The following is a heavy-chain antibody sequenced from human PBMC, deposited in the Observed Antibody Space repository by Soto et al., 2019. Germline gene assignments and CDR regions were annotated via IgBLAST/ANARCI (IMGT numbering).Heavy chain of an antibody. J-gene: IGHJ6*02. Sequence: GGSLRLSCAASGFVFSSYAMTWVRQAPGKGLEWVSTLSAPGVTTYYADSVQGRFTISRDNSKNTLYLLMDSLRAEDTAVYYCAKDTNYYYDTRGQPDAMDVWGQGTTVTVYS. V-gene: IGHV3-23*01. CDR1: GFVFSSYA. CDR2: LSAPGVTT. D-gene: IGHD3-22*01. CDR3: AKDTNYYYDTRGQPDAMDV.